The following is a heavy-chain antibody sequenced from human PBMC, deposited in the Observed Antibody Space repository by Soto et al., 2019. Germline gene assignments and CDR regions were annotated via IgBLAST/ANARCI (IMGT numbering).Heavy chain of an antibody. Sequence: DTLKASGPVLVKPTETRTLTCTVSGFSISNARMGVSWIRQPPGKALEWLAHIFSNDEKSYNTSLKSRLTITEDTSNSRVVLTMSNMDTVDTATYYFARYILAPPYGMDVWGQGTTVTVS. CDR3: ARYILAPPYGMDV. V-gene: IGHV2-26*01. CDR2: IFSNDEK. J-gene: IGHJ6*02. D-gene: IGHD5-12*01. CDR1: GFSISNARMG.